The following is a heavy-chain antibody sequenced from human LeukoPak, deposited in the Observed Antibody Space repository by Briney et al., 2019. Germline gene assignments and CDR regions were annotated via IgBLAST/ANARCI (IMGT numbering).Heavy chain of an antibody. CDR1: GFTFGDYA. J-gene: IGHJ4*02. V-gene: IGHV3-49*03. Sequence: GGSLRLSCTASGFTFGDYAMSWFRQAPGKGLEWVGFIRSKAYGGTTEYAASVKGRFTISRDDSKSIAYLQMNSLKTEDTAVYYCTRWGPENTYYDFWSGYRSSHYFDYWGQGTLVTVSS. CDR2: IRSKAYGGTT. D-gene: IGHD3-3*01. CDR3: TRWGPENTYYDFWSGYRSSHYFDY.